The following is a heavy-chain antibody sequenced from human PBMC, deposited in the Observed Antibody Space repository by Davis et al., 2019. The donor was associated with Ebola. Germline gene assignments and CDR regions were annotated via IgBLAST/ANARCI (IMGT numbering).Heavy chain of an antibody. J-gene: IGHJ6*04. CDR1: GGTFSSYT. V-gene: IGHV1-69*02. CDR2: IIPILGIA. Sequence: SVKVSCKASGGTFSSYTISWVRQAPGQGLEWMGRIIPILGIANYAQKFQGRVTITADKSTSTAYMELRSLRSDDTAVYYCARRPMVRVKNYYYYYGMDVWGKGTTVTVSS. CDR3: ARRPMVRVKNYYYYYGMDV. D-gene: IGHD3-10*01.